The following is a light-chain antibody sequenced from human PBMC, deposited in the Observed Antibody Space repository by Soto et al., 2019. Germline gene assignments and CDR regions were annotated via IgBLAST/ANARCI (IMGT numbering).Light chain of an antibody. V-gene: IGKV3-15*01. CDR1: QSVSSN. CDR3: QQYNNWPPLT. Sequence: EIVMTQSPATLSVSPGERATLSCRASQSVSSNLAWYQQTPGQAPRLLIYGASTRATGIPARFSGSGSGTELTLTISSLQSEDVAVYYCQQYNNWPPLTFGGGTKVEIK. J-gene: IGKJ4*01. CDR2: GAS.